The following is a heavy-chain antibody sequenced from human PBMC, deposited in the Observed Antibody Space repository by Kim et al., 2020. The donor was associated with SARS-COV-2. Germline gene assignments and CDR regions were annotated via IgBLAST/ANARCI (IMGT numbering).Heavy chain of an antibody. CDR3: ARGGPLGY. V-gene: IGHV3-7*04. D-gene: IGHD3-16*01. CDR2: GSEK. Sequence: GSEKYYVDSVKGRFTISRDNAKNSLYLQMNSLRAEDTAVYYCARGGPLGYWGQGTLVTVSS. J-gene: IGHJ4*02.